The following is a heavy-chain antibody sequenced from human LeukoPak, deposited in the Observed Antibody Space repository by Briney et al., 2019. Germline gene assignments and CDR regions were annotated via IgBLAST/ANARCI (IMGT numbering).Heavy chain of an antibody. CDR1: GFTFSSYW. J-gene: IGHJ4*02. D-gene: IGHD3-3*01. V-gene: IGHV3-7*01. CDR2: IKQDGSEK. Sequence: GGSLRLSCAASGFTFSSYWMSWVRQAPGKGLEWVANIKQDGSEKRYVESVKGRFTISRDNAKSSLYLQMNSLRAEDTAVYYCAKDRWDDFWSGYHYWGQGTLVTVSS. CDR3: AKDRWDDFWSGYHY.